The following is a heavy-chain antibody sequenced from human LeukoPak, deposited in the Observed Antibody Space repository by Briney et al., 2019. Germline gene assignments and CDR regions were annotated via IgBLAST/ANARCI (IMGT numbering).Heavy chain of an antibody. CDR1: GYTFTGYY. J-gene: IGHJ5*02. CDR3: ARAPRSSSSSWFDP. CDR2: INPNSGGT. Sequence: GASVKVSCKASGYTFTGYYMHWVRQAPGQGLEWMGRINPNSGGTNYAQKFQGRVTMTRDTSISTAYMELSRLRSDGTAVYYCARAPRSSSSSWFDPWGQGTLVTVSS. D-gene: IGHD6-6*01. V-gene: IGHV1-2*06.